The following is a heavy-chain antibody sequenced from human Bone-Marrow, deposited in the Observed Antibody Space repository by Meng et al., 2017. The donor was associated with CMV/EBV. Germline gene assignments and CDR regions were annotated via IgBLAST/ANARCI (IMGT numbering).Heavy chain of an antibody. CDR2: ISSSSSYI. CDR3: TTDSPREIVVVITSQPTFDY. CDR1: GFTFSSYS. Sequence: GGSLRLSCAASGFTFSSYSMNWVRQAPGKGLEWVSSISSSSSYIYYADSVKGRFTISRDNAKNSLYLQMNSLKTEDTAVYYCTTDSPREIVVVITSQPTFDYWGQGTLVTVSS. J-gene: IGHJ4*02. D-gene: IGHD3-22*01. V-gene: IGHV3-21*03.